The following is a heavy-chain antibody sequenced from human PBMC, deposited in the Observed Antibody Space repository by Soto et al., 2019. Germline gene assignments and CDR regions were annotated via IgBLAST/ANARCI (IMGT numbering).Heavy chain of an antibody. J-gene: IGHJ3*02. CDR2: IYYSGST. CDR3: ARDRGGYSGSYSDAFDI. D-gene: IGHD1-26*01. V-gene: IGHV4-59*01. CDR1: GGSISSYY. Sequence: PSETLSLTCTVSGGSISSYYWSWIRQPPGKGREWIGYIYYSGSTNYNPSLKSRVTISVDTSKNQFSLKLSSVTAADTAVYYCARDRGGYSGSYSDAFDIWGQGTMVTVSS.